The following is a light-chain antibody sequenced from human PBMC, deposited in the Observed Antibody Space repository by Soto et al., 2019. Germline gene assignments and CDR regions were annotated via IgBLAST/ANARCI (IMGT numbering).Light chain of an antibody. CDR2: NDN. CDR3: AAWDDSVTGPV. V-gene: IGLV1-44*01. CDR1: SSNIGTNF. Sequence: QSVLTQPPSASGTPGQRVIISCSGSSSNIGTNFVNWYQQLPGTAPKLLLYNDNQRPSGVPDRFSGSRSGTSASLAISGLQSEDGADYYCAAWDDSVTGPVFGGGTKLTVL. J-gene: IGLJ7*01.